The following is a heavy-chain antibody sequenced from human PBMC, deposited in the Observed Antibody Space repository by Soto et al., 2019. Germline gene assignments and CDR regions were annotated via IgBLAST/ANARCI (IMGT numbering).Heavy chain of an antibody. CDR1: GGTFSSYA. CDR2: IIPIFGTA. V-gene: IGHV1-69*06. D-gene: IGHD2-2*02. CDR3: ARDIVVVPAAIRGNPMDV. J-gene: IGHJ6*02. Sequence: SVKVSCKASGGTFSSYAISWVRQAPGQGLEWMGGIIPIFGTANYAQKFQGRVTITADKSTSTAYMELSSLRSEDTAVYYCARDIVVVPAAIRGNPMDVWGQGTTVTVSS.